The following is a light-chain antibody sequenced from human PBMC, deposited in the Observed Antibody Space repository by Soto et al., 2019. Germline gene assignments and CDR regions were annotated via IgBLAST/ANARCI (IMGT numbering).Light chain of an antibody. V-gene: IGKV3D-15*01. CDR3: QQYNNWPPIT. J-gene: IGKJ5*01. CDR1: QGVSSY. CDR2: DAS. Sequence: EIVMTQSPATLSLSPLEICTLSCSASQGVSSYLACYQQKPGQAPRLLIYDASNRATGIPARFSGSGSGTEFTLTISSLQSEDFAVYYCQQYNNWPPITFGQGTRLEIK.